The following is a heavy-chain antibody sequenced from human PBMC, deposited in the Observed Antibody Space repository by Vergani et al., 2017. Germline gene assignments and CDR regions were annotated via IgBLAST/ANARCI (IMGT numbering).Heavy chain of an antibody. D-gene: IGHD1-26*01. CDR3: ARPREWELPSPIDY. CDR2: IYYSGST. J-gene: IGHJ4*02. CDR1: GGSISSRSYY. Sequence: QLQLQESGPGLVKPSETLSLTCTVSGGSISSRSYYWGWIRQPPGKGLEWIGSIYYSGSTYYNPSLKSRVTISVDTSKNQFSLKLSSVTAADTAVYYCARPREWELPSPIDYWGQGTLVTVSS. V-gene: IGHV4-39*01.